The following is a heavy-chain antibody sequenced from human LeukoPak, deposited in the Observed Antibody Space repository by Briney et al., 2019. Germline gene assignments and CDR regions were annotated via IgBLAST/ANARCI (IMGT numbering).Heavy chain of an antibody. V-gene: IGHV4-59*08. Sequence: PSETLSLTCTVSGGSISSYYWSWIRQPPGKGLEWIGFIYYSGSTNYNPSLKSRVTISVDTSKSQFSLKLSSVTAADTAVYYCARHAVVVPAAPFDYWGQGTLVTVSS. J-gene: IGHJ4*02. D-gene: IGHD2-2*01. CDR3: ARHAVVVPAAPFDY. CDR1: GGSISSYY. CDR2: IYYSGST.